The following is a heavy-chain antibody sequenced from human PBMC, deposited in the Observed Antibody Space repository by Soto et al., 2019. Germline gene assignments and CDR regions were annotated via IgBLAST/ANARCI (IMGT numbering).Heavy chain of an antibody. V-gene: IGHV4-59*01. J-gene: IGHJ4*02. CDR3: ARAPVRGVIITLPDYYFDY. CDR2: IYYSGST. CDR1: GGSISSYY. D-gene: IGHD3-10*01. Sequence: QVQLQESGPGLVKPSETLSLTCTVSGGSISSYYWSWIRQPRGKGLEWIGYIYYSGSTNYNPSLKSRVTISVDTSKNQFSLKLSSVTAADTAVYYCARAPVRGVIITLPDYYFDYWGQGTLVTVSS.